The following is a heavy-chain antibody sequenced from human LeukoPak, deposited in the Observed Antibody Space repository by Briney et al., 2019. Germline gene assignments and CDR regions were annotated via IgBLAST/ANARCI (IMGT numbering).Heavy chain of an antibody. V-gene: IGHV4-39*01. CDR2: IYYSGST. CDR1: GASFSGSGYY. CDR3: AKSGGYGLIDY. D-gene: IGHD1-26*01. Sequence: SETLSLTCAVSGASFSGSGYYWGWTRQSPGKGLEWIGNIYYSGSTYYNASLQSRVTISIDTSKNQFSLRLNSVTAADTAMYYCAKSGGYGLIDYWGQGTLVTVSS. J-gene: IGHJ4*02.